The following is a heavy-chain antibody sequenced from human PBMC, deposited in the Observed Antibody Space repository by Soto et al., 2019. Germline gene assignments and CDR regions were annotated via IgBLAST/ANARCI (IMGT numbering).Heavy chain of an antibody. J-gene: IGHJ3*02. CDR2: IIPIFGTA. V-gene: IGHV1-69*13. CDR3: ASRGYDSSGYPNRRAFDI. D-gene: IGHD3-22*01. CDR1: GGTFSSYA. Sequence: SVKVSCKASGGTFSSYAISWVRQAPGQGLEWMGGIIPIFGTANYAQKFQGRVTITADESTSTAYMELSSLRSEDTAVYYCASRGYDSSGYPNRRAFDIWGQGTMVTVSS.